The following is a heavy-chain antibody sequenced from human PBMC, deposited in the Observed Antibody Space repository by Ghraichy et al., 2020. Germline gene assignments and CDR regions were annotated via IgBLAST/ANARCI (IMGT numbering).Heavy chain of an antibody. CDR3: ARDREYCTNGVCYPYYYYYYGLVV. CDR2: ISSSSSYI. Sequence: GGSLRLSCAASGFTFSSYSMNWVRQAPGKGLEWVSSISSSSSYIYYADSVKGRFTISRDNAKNSLYLQMNSLRAEDTAVYYCARDREYCTNGVCYPYYYYYYGLVVGGQGTPVTVSS. CDR1: GFTFSSYS. J-gene: IGHJ6*02. D-gene: IGHD2-8*01. V-gene: IGHV3-21*01.